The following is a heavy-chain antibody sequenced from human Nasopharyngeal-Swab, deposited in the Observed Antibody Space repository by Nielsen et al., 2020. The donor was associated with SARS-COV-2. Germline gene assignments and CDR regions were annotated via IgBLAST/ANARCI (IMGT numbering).Heavy chain of an antibody. CDR3: ARVVWLQSHYYFDY. J-gene: IGHJ4*02. D-gene: IGHD5-24*01. V-gene: IGHV4-38-2*02. CDR2: IYHSGST. Sequence: WIRQPPGKGLEWIGSIYHSGSTYYNPSLKSRVTISVDTSKNQSSLKLSSVTAADTAVYYCARVVWLQSHYYFDYWGQGTLVTVSS.